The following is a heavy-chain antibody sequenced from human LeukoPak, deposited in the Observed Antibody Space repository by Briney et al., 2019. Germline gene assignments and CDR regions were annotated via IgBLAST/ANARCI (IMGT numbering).Heavy chain of an antibody. V-gene: IGHV2-5*02. CDR2: IYWDGDQ. CDR3: VRVQLYTTAATFDY. CDR1: GFSLSTSGMG. Sequence: SGPTLVKPTETLTLTCAFSGFSLSTSGMGVGWMRQPPGKALEWLALIYWDGDQRYNPSLRTRLTVTKDTFENHIVLTMTNMDPLDTASYFCVRVQLYTTAATFDYWGQGPLVTVSS. J-gene: IGHJ4*02. D-gene: IGHD5-24*01.